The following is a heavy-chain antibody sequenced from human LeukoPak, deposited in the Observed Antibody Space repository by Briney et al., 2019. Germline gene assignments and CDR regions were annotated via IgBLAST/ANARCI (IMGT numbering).Heavy chain of an antibody. V-gene: IGHV3-74*01. D-gene: IGHD1-1*01. CDR3: ARVHRWTATTN. Sequence: PGGSLRLSCAASGFTFSAYWMHWVRQAPGKGLVWVSRINSDGFSITYADSVKGRFTISRDNAKNSLYLQMNSLRAEDTAVYYCARVHRWTATTNWGQGTLVTVSS. CDR2: INSDGFSI. J-gene: IGHJ4*02. CDR1: GFTFSAYW.